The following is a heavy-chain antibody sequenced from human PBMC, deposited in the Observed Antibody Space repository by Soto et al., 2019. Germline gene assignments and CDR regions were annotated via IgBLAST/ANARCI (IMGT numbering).Heavy chain of an antibody. V-gene: IGHV3-23*01. Sequence: GGSLRLSCAASGFTFSSYAMSWVRQAPGKGLEWVSAISGSGGSTYYADSVKGRFTISRDNSKNTLYLQMSSLRAEDTAVYYCAKDRGRGVVVITAPDAFDIWGQGTMVTVSS. D-gene: IGHD3-22*01. CDR3: AKDRGRGVVVITAPDAFDI. J-gene: IGHJ3*02. CDR1: GFTFSSYA. CDR2: ISGSGGST.